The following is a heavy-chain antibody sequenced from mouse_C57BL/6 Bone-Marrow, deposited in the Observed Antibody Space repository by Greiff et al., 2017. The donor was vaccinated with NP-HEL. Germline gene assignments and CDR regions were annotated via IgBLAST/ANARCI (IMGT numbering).Heavy chain of an antibody. J-gene: IGHJ4*01. CDR2: IHPNSGST. D-gene: IGHD2-2*01. Sequence: VQLQQSGAELVKPGASVKLSCKASGYTFTSYWMHWVKQRPGQGLEWIGMIHPNSGSTNYNEKFKSKATLTVDKSSSTAYMQLSSLTSEDSAVYYCAREGGYGYGYAMDYWGQGTSVTVSS. V-gene: IGHV1-64*01. CDR3: AREGGYGYGYAMDY. CDR1: GYTFTSYW.